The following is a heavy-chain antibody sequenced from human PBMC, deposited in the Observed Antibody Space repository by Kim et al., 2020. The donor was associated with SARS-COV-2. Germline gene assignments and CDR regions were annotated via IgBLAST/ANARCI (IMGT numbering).Heavy chain of an antibody. Sequence: GGSLRLSCAASGFTFSSYEMNWVRQGPGKGLEWVSYINSNSLTTYYADSVKGRFTISRDNARNSLFLQLNSLRAEDTAIYFCARVRQQLMDVWGKGTTVTVSS. CDR2: INSNSLTT. V-gene: IGHV3-48*03. CDR3: ARVRQQLMDV. D-gene: IGHD6-13*01. J-gene: IGHJ6*04. CDR1: GFTFSSYE.